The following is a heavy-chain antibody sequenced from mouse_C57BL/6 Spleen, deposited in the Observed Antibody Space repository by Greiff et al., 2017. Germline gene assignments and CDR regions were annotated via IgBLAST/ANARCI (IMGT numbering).Heavy chain of an antibody. CDR2: IDPEDGET. CDR1: GFNIKDYY. D-gene: IGHD1-1*01. J-gene: IGHJ1*03. V-gene: IGHV14-2*01. Sequence: VQLQQSGAELVKPGASVKLSCTASGFNIKDYYMHWVKQRTEQGLEWIGRIDPEDGETKHAPKFQGKATITADTSSNTAYLQLSSLTSEDTAVYYCARSANYGSSYGYFDVWGTGTTVTVSS. CDR3: ARSANYGSSYGYFDV.